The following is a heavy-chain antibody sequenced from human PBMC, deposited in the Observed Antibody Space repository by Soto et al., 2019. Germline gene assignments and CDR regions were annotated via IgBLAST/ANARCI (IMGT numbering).Heavy chain of an antibody. CDR1: GGTISSSIYY. Sequence: LSLTCTVSGGTISSSIYYWGWIRQPPGKGLEWIGSIYYSGSTYYNPSLKSRVTISVDTSKNQFSLNLSSVTAADTAVYYCARYTLNWFDPWGQGTLVTVSS. V-gene: IGHV4-39*01. J-gene: IGHJ5*02. CDR2: IYYSGST. CDR3: ARYTLNWFDP. D-gene: IGHD2-2*02.